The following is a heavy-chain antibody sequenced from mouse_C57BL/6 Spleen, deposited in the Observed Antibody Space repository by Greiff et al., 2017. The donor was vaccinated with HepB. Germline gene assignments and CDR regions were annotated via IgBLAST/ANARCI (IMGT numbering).Heavy chain of an antibody. CDR2: IHPSDSDT. J-gene: IGHJ2*01. Sequence: VKLQESGAELVKPGASVKVSCKASGYTFTSYWMHWVKQRPGQGLEWIGRIHPSDSDTNYNQKFKGKATLTVDKSSSTAYLQLSSLTSEDSAVYYCAISRLRLEYYFDYWGQGTTLTVSS. V-gene: IGHV1-74*01. CDR3: AISRLRLEYYFDY. D-gene: IGHD2-4*01. CDR1: GYTFTSYW.